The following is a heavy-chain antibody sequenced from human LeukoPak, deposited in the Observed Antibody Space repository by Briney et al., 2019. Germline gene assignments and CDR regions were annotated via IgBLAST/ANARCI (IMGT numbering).Heavy chain of an antibody. CDR1: GCTFSNYA. CDR3: ARDPALYCTGGSCREYYFDY. Sequence: PGGSLRLSCAVSGCTFSNYAMHWVRQAPGKGLEWVALISYDGRNKYYADYVKGRFTVSRDNAKSTLYLQMNSLRGEDTAVYYCARDPALYCTGGSCREYYFDYWGQGALVTVSS. CDR2: ISYDGRNK. D-gene: IGHD2-15*01. V-gene: IGHV3-30*04. J-gene: IGHJ4*02.